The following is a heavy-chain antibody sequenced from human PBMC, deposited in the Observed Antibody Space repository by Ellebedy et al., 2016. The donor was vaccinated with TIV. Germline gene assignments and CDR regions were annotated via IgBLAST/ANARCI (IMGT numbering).Heavy chain of an antibody. D-gene: IGHD4-17*01. J-gene: IGHJ3*02. V-gene: IGHV3-7*01. CDR2: INQDGRQK. Sequence: GESLKISCTASSFPFSSYWMSWVRQAPGQGLEWVANINQDGRQKYYVDSVKGRFTISRDNVKNSLSLQVNSLRAEETAVYYCATDGSYGDYLSPQHAFTIWGQGTMVTVSS. CDR1: SFPFSSYW. CDR3: ATDGSYGDYLSPQHAFTI.